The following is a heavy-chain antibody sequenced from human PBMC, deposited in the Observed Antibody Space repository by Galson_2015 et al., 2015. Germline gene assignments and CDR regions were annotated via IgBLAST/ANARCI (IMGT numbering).Heavy chain of an antibody. CDR1: GFIFGSHD. CDR2: ISYDGRRK. V-gene: IGHV3-30*10. D-gene: IGHD1-20*01. Sequence: SLRLSCAASGFIFGSHDMHWVRQAPGKGLEWVAVISYDGRRKNDIDAVQGRFSISRDNSKATLSLLMSSLRPEDTALYYCVRDRYTWNQYPYYGLDVWGRGTTVIVSS. CDR3: VRDRYTWNQYPYYGLDV. J-gene: IGHJ6*02.